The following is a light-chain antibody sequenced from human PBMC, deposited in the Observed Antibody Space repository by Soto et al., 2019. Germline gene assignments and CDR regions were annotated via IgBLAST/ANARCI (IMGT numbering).Light chain of an antibody. CDR3: QQYSGYPT. Sequence: DIQMTQSPSSLSASVGDRVTITCRASQGVGRLLAWYQQKPEKAPKSLIYAASSLQSAVPSRFSGSGSGTDFTLTIRNLQPEDVATYYCQQYSGYPTFGGGTKVEMK. J-gene: IGKJ4*01. CDR1: QGVGRL. CDR2: AAS. V-gene: IGKV1D-16*01.